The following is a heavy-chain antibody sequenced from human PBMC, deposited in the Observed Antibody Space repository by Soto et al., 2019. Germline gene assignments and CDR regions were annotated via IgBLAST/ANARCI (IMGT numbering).Heavy chain of an antibody. D-gene: IGHD5-18*01. V-gene: IGHV1-69*02. CDR1: GGTFSSYT. J-gene: IGHJ6*02. Sequence: QVQLVQSGAEVKKPGSSVKVSCKASGGTFSSYTISWVRQAPGQGLEWMGRIIPILGIANYAQKFQGRVTIXATXSTSTAYRELSSLRSEDTAVYYCDLAAMASSGMDVWGQGTTVTVSS. CDR2: IIPILGIA. CDR3: DLAAMASSGMDV.